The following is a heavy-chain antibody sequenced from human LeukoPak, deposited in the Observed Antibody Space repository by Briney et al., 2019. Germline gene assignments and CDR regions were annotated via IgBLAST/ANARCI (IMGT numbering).Heavy chain of an antibody. D-gene: IGHD3-10*01. CDR2: IYTSGST. V-gene: IGHV4-4*07. CDR3: ARAPSAGSYSFYYFDY. CDR1: GGSISSYY. J-gene: IGHJ4*02. Sequence: SETLSLTCTVSGGSISSYYWSWIRQPAGKGLEWIGRIYTSGSTNYNPSLKSRVTMSVDTSKDQFSLKLSSVTAADTAVCYCARAPSAGSYSFYYFDYWGQGTLVTVSS.